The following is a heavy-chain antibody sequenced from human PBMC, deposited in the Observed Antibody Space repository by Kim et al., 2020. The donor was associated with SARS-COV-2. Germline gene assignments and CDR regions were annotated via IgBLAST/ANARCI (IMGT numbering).Heavy chain of an antibody. V-gene: IGHV3-53*01. CDR3: ARDNGFKELSFDL. D-gene: IGHD3-16*02. CDR1: GITVSDNY. J-gene: IGHJ4*02. CDR2: IYGRNI. Sequence: GGSLRLSCAASGITVSDNYITWVRQAQGKGLEWVSIIYGRNIYFAESVEGRFTVSTDTTTNTIYLQMTDLGGDDTAMYFCARDNGFKELSFDLWGQGTLVTVSS.